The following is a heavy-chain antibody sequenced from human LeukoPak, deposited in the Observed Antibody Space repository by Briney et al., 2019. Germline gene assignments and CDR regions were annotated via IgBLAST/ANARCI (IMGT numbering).Heavy chain of an antibody. D-gene: IGHD6-19*01. CDR3: ARDPSNSGGWNPYFDY. J-gene: IGHJ4*02. CDR2: ISCYNGDT. V-gene: IGHV1-18*01. Sequence: ASVKVSCKASGYTFTRHGISWVRQAPGQGVEWMGWISCYNGDTNYAQKVQGRVTMTTDTSTSTAYMELRSLRSDDTAVYYCARDPSNSGGWNPYFDYWGQGALVTVSS. CDR1: GYTFTRHG.